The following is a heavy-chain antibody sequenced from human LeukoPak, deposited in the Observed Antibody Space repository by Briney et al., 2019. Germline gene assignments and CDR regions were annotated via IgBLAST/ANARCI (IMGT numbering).Heavy chain of an antibody. CDR1: GFTFSSYA. V-gene: IGHV3-23*01. D-gene: IGHD3-3*01. CDR2: ISGSGGST. CDR3: AKVGGHLEWLLDYYYMDV. J-gene: IGHJ6*03. Sequence: GGSLRLSCEGSGFTFSSYAMSWVRQAPGKGLEWVSAISGSGGSTYYADSVKGRFTISRDNSKNTLYLQMNSLRAEDTAVYYCAKVGGHLEWLLDYYYMDVWGKGTTVTVSS.